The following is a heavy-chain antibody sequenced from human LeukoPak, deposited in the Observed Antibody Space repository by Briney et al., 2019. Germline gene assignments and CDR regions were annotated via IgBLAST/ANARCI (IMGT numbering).Heavy chain of an antibody. D-gene: IGHD3-22*01. V-gene: IGHV3-30-3*01. Sequence: SGGSLRLSCAASGFTFSSYVMHWVRQAPGKGLEWVAVISYDGSNKYYADSVKGRFTISRDNSKNTLYLQMNSLRAEDTAVYYCARARNYYDSSGRLYYYYGMDVWGQGTTVTVSS. CDR2: ISYDGSNK. CDR3: ARARNYYDSSGRLYYYYGMDV. J-gene: IGHJ6*02. CDR1: GFTFSSYV.